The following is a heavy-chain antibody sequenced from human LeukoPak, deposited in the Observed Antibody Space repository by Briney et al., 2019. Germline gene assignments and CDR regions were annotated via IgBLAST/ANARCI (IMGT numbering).Heavy chain of an antibody. CDR1: GGSISSYY. V-gene: IGHV4-59*12. Sequence: PSETLSLTCTVSGGSISSYYWSWIRQPPGKGLEWIGYIYYSGSTNYNPSLKSRVTISVDTSKNQFSLKLSSVTAADTAVYYCARVHGAAGTAFDIWGQGTMVTVSS. D-gene: IGHD6-13*01. CDR3: ARVHGAAGTAFDI. CDR2: IYYSGST. J-gene: IGHJ3*02.